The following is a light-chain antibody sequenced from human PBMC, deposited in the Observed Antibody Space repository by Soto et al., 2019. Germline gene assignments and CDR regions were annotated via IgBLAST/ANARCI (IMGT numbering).Light chain of an antibody. CDR2: GAS. Sequence: EIVMTQSPATLSLSPGERATLSCRASQSVSSYLAWYQQKPGQAPRLLIYGASNRATGIPARFSGSGSGTDFTLTINSLEPEDFAVYYCQQRSNWPSITFGQGTRLEIK. J-gene: IGKJ5*01. V-gene: IGKV3-11*01. CDR3: QQRSNWPSIT. CDR1: QSVSSY.